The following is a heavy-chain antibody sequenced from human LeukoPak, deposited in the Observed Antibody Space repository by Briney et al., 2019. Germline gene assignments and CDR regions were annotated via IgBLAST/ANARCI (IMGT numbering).Heavy chain of an antibody. CDR2: INHSGST. Sequence: SETLSLTCAVYGGSFSGYYWSWIRQPPGKGLEWIGEINHSGSTNYNPSLKSRVTISVGTSKNQFSLKLSSVTAADTAVYYCARGGTQLVQEDGYFQHWGQGTLVTVSS. D-gene: IGHD6-13*01. J-gene: IGHJ1*01. CDR1: GGSFSGYY. CDR3: ARGGTQLVQEDGYFQH. V-gene: IGHV4-34*01.